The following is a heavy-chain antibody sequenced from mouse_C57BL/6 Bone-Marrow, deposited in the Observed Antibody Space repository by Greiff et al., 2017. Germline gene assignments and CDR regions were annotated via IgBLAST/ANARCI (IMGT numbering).Heavy chain of an antibody. J-gene: IGHJ3*01. V-gene: IGHV5-6*01. CDR2: ISSGGSYT. CDR3: ARRSGAY. D-gene: IGHD6-1*01. Sequence: EVHLVESGGDLVKPGGSLKLSCAASGFTFSSYGMSWVRQTPDKRLEWVATISSGGSYTYYPDSLKGRFPISRDNAKNTLYLQMSSLKSEDTAMYYCARRSGAYWGQGTRVTVSA. CDR1: GFTFSSYG.